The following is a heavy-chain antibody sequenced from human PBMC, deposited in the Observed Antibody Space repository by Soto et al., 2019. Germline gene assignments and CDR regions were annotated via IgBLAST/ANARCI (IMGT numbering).Heavy chain of an antibody. V-gene: IGHV3-21*01. CDR3: VRARATDSRPDY. D-gene: IGHD3-22*01. CDR2: ISNGRRFI. CDR1: GFTFSLYA. J-gene: IGHJ4*02. Sequence: EVQLVESGGGLVKPGGSLRLSCEASGFTFSLYALVWVRQAPGKGLQWVSSISNGRRFIFYADSVKGRFTISRDDAKNSLYLQMNSLTVEDTALYYCVRARATDSRPDYWGQGTLVTVSS.